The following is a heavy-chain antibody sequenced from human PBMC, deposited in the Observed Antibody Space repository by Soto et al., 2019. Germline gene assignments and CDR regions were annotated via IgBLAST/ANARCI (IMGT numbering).Heavy chain of an antibody. J-gene: IGHJ6*03. D-gene: IGHD6-6*01. V-gene: IGHV1-69*04. CDR1: GGTFSSYT. CDR3: ARDPTRSSSATAYYYYYYMDV. CDR2: IIPILGIA. Sequence: ASVKVSCKASGGTFSSYTISWVRQAPGQGLEWMGRIIPILGIANYAQKFQGRVTITADKSTSTAYMELSSLRSEDTAVYYCARDPTRSSSATAYYYYYYMDVWGKGTTVTVSS.